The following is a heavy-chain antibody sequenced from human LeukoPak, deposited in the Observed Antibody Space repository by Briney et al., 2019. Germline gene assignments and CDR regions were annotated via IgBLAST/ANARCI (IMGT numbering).Heavy chain of an antibody. CDR1: GGTFSSYA. CDR3: ATTYYYDRWGRAFDI. D-gene: IGHD3-22*01. J-gene: IGHJ3*02. CDR2: IIPIFGTT. Sequence: EASVKVSCKASGGTFSSYAISWVRQAPGQGLEWMGGIIPIFGTTKYAQKHQGRVTITADASTTTAYMELSSLRSEEMAVYYCATTYYYDRWGRAFDIWGQGTMVTVSS. V-gene: IGHV1-69*13.